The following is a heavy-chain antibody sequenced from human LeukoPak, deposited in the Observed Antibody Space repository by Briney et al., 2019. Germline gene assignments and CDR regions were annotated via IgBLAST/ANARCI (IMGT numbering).Heavy chain of an antibody. CDR1: GYSFTSYW. D-gene: IGHD3-9*01. J-gene: IGHJ3*02. Sequence: PGESLKISCKGSGYSFTSYWIGWVRQMPGKGLEWMGIIYPGDSDTRYSPSFQGQVTISANKSISTAYLQWSSLKASDTAMYYCARRSLTALDAFDIWGQGTMVTVSS. CDR3: ARRSLTALDAFDI. V-gene: IGHV5-51*01. CDR2: IYPGDSDT.